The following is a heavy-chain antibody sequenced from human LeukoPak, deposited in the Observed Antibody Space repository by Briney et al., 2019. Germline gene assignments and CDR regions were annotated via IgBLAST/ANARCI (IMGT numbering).Heavy chain of an antibody. D-gene: IGHD6-13*01. J-gene: IGHJ4*02. CDR1: GGSISSYY. Sequence: SETLSLTCTVSGGSISSYYWSWIRQPPGKGLEWIGYIYYSGSTNYNPSLKSRVTISVDTSKNQFSLKLSSVTAADAAVYYCARSGYSSSWVNFDYWGQGTLVTVSS. CDR3: ARSGYSSSWVNFDY. CDR2: IYYSGST. V-gene: IGHV4-59*01.